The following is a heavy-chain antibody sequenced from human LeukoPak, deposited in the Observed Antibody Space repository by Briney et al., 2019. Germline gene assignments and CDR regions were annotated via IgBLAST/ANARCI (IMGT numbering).Heavy chain of an antibody. Sequence: SETLSLTCTVSGGSISSSSYYWGWIRQPPGKGLEWIGSIYYSGSTYYNPSLKSRVTISVDTSKNQFSLKLSSVTAADTAVYYCARQPPASGRLHAELRPYYFDYWGQGTLVTVSS. D-gene: IGHD1-7*01. J-gene: IGHJ4*02. V-gene: IGHV4-39*01. CDR1: GGSISSSSYY. CDR2: IYYSGST. CDR3: ARQPPASGRLHAELRPYYFDY.